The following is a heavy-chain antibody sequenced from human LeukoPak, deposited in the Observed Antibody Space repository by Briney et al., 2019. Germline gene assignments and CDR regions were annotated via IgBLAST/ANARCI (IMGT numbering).Heavy chain of an antibody. CDR1: GGSFSGYY. Sequence: SETLSLTCAVYGGSFSGYYWSWIRQPPGKGLERIGEINHSGSTNYNPSLKSRVTISVDTSKNQFSLKLSSVTAADTAVYYCARCHYYGSGSYSGWFDPWGQGTLVTVSS. CDR2: INHSGST. J-gene: IGHJ5*02. D-gene: IGHD3-10*01. CDR3: ARCHYYGSGSYSGWFDP. V-gene: IGHV4-34*01.